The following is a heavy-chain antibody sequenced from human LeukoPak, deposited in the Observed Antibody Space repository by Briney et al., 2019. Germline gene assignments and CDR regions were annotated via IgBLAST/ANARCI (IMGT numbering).Heavy chain of an antibody. J-gene: IGHJ4*02. Sequence: SVKVSCKASGYTFTSYAISWVRQAPGQGLEWIGGIIPIFGTANYAQKFQGRVTITADESTSTAYMELSSLRSEDTAVYYCARVSGYDILTGPVYYFDYWGQGTLVTVSS. CDR1: GYTFTSYA. CDR2: IIPIFGTA. V-gene: IGHV1-69*13. D-gene: IGHD3-9*01. CDR3: ARVSGYDILTGPVYYFDY.